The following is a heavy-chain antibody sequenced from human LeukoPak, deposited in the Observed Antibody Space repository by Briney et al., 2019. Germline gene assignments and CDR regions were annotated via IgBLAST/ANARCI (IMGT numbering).Heavy chain of an antibody. D-gene: IGHD3-22*01. V-gene: IGHV1-46*01. Sequence: ASVKVSCKASGYTFTGYYMHWVRQAPGQGLEWMGITNPSGGSTSYAQKFQGRVTMTRDMSTSTVYMELSSLRSEDTAVYYCARGQYYYDSSAYYYEGDGFDIWGQGTMVTVSS. CDR1: GYTFTGYY. CDR3: ARGQYYYDSSAYYYEGDGFDI. J-gene: IGHJ3*02. CDR2: TNPSGGST.